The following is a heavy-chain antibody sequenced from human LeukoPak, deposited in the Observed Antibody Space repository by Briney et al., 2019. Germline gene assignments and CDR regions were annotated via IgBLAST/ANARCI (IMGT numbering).Heavy chain of an antibody. CDR2: VFPGGFS. D-gene: IGHD2/OR15-2a*01. V-gene: IGHV3-66*01. J-gene: IGHJ6*02. CDR3: AIGGVIWRMDV. Sequence: GGSLRLSCAVSGFTVTSNYMSWVRQAPGKGLEWVSVVFPGGFSYHADSGKGRFTISRDISKNRLFLQMSSRETKDKAVFYVAIGGVIWRMDVWGQGTTVTVSS. CDR1: GFTVTSNY.